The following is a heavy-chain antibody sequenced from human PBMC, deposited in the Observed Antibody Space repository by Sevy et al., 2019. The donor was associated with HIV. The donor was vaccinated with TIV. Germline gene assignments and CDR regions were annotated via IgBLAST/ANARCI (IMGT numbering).Heavy chain of an antibody. D-gene: IGHD2-2*01. CDR1: DGSFSGYY. V-gene: IGHV4-34*01. J-gene: IGHJ5*02. Sequence: SETLSLTCAVHDGSFSGYYWNWIRQLPGKGLEWIGEINESGITNNNPTIKSRVTISVDTSKKEFSLKLNSVTAADTAVYFCARSPPVVVVPGAPSWFDPWGQGTLVTVSS. CDR3: ARSPPVVVVPGAPSWFDP. CDR2: INESGIT.